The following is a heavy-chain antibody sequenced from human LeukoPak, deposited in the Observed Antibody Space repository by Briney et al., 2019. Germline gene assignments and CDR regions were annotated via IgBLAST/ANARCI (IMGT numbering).Heavy chain of an antibody. Sequence: TSETLSLTCAVSGASISGSNYYWGWIRQPPGKGLEWIGNIYSSGSTYYNASLQSRVTISIDTSKNQFSLRLNSVTAADTAMYYCAKSGGYGLIDYWGQGTRVTVSS. J-gene: IGHJ4*02. CDR1: GASISGSNYY. D-gene: IGHD1-26*01. V-gene: IGHV4-39*01. CDR2: IYSSGST. CDR3: AKSGGYGLIDY.